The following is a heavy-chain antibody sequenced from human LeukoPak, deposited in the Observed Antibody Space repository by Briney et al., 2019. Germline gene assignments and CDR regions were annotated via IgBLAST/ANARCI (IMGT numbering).Heavy chain of an antibody. CDR1: GFTFSDYS. V-gene: IGHV3-23*01. D-gene: IGHD3-16*02. CDR3: AKGGSYRSQPYFDY. Sequence: GGSLRLSCAASGFTFSDYSMNWVRQAPGKGLEWVSSISDSGGYTFYAESVKGRFTISRDNSKNTVYLQMNSLRAEDTAVYYCAKGGSYRSQPYFDYWGQGTPVTVSS. J-gene: IGHJ4*02. CDR2: ISDSGGYT.